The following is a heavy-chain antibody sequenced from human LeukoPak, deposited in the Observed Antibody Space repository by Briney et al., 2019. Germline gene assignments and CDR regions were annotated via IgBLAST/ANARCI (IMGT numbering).Heavy chain of an antibody. V-gene: IGHV3-21*01. CDR3: ARGGSTSRNNWFDP. Sequence: GGSLRLSCAASGFTFSSYSMNWVRQAPGKGLEWVSSISSSSSYIYYADSVKGRFTISRDNAKNSLYLQMNSLRAEDTAVYYCARGGSTSRNNWFDPWGQGTLVTVSS. CDR2: ISSSSSYI. D-gene: IGHD2-2*01. J-gene: IGHJ5*02. CDR1: GFTFSSYS.